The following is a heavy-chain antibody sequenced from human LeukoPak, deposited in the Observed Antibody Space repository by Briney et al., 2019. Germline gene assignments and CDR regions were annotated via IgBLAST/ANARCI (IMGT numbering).Heavy chain of an antibody. J-gene: IGHJ4*02. V-gene: IGHV4-34*01. CDR1: GGSFSGYY. CDR2: INHSGST. D-gene: IGHD6-13*01. CDR3: ARGFGRIAAAKRRHYYFDY. Sequence: SETLSLTCAVYGGSFSGYYWSWIRQPPGKGLEWIGEINHSGSTNYNPSLKSRVTISVDTSKNQFSLKLSSVTAADTAVYYCARGFGRIAAAKRRHYYFDYWGQGTLVTVSS.